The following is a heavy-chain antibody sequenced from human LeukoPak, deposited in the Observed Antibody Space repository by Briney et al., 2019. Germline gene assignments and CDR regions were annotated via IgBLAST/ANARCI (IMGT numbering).Heavy chain of an antibody. J-gene: IGHJ4*02. Sequence: SETLSLTCTVSGESINSFYWSWIRQPAGKGLEWIGRIYSSGNTNYSPSLKSRVTISVDTSKNQFSLKLSSVTAADTAVYYCARGSTTVTTPFDYWGQGTLVTVSS. V-gene: IGHV4-4*07. CDR2: IYSSGNT. D-gene: IGHD4-17*01. CDR1: GESINSFY. CDR3: ARGSTTVTTPFDY.